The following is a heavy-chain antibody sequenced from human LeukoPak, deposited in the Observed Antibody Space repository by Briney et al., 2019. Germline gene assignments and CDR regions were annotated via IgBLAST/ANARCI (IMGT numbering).Heavy chain of an antibody. CDR1: GFTFSSYA. CDR3: AKKPSSGYYYIDY. D-gene: IGHD3-22*01. CDR2: ISDSGGST. J-gene: IGHJ4*02. V-gene: IGHV3-23*01. Sequence: GGSLRLSCAASGFTFSSYAMSWVRQAPGKGLKWVSTISDSGGSTYYADSVKGRFTISRDNSKNTLYLQMNSLRAEDTAVYCCAKKPSSGYYYIDYWGQGTLVTVSS.